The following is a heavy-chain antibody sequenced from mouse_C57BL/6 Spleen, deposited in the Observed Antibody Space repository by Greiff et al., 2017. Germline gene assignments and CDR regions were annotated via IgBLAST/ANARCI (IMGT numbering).Heavy chain of an antibody. V-gene: IGHV2-2*01. CDR2: IWSGGST. CDR1: GFSLTSYG. D-gene: IGHD2-4*01. CDR3: ARKGGLRRGDYYAMDY. J-gene: IGHJ4*01. Sequence: QVQLQQSGPGLVQPSQSLSITCTVSGFSLTSYGVHWVRQSPGKGLEWLGVIWSGGSTDYNAAFISRLSISKDNSKSQVFFKMNSLQADDTAIYYCARKGGLRRGDYYAMDYWGQGTSVTVSS.